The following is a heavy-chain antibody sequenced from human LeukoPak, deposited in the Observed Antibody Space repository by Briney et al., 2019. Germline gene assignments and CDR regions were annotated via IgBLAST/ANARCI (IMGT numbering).Heavy chain of an antibody. CDR1: GGTFSSYA. CDR3: ARVVSRWFDP. Sequence: SLKVSCKASGGTFSSYAISWVRQAPGQGLEWMGGIIPIFGTANYAQKFQGRVTMTTDTSTCTAYMELRSLRSDDTAVYYCARVVSRWFDPWGQGTLVTVSS. J-gene: IGHJ5*02. CDR2: IIPIFGTA. D-gene: IGHD5/OR15-5a*01. V-gene: IGHV1-69*05.